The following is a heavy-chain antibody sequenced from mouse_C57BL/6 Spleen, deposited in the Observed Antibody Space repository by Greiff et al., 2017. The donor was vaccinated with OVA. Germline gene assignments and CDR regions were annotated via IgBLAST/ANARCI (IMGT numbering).Heavy chain of an antibody. V-gene: IGHV1-15*01. CDR1: GYTFTDYE. CDR3: TRRSITTVVPYYFDY. D-gene: IGHD1-1*01. CDR2: IDPETGGT. J-gene: IGHJ2*01. Sequence: ESGAELVRPGASVTLSCKASGYTFTDYEMHWVKQTPVHGLEWIGAIDPETGGTAYNQKFKGKAILTADKSSSTAYMELRSLTSEDSAVYYCTRRSITTVVPYYFDYWGQGTTLTVSS.